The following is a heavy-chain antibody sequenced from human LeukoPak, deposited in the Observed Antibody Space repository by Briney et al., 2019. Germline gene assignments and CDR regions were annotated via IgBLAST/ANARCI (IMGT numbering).Heavy chain of an antibody. CDR3: ARVVTYYSTLEAFDI. Sequence: PSETLSLTCTVSGGSISSYYWSWIRQPPGKGLGLIGYIYYSGSTNYNPSLKSRVTISVDTSKNQFSLKLSSVTAADTAVYYCARVVTYYSTLEAFDIWGQGTMVTVSS. J-gene: IGHJ3*02. CDR2: IYYSGST. CDR1: GGSISSYY. V-gene: IGHV4-59*01. D-gene: IGHD3-10*01.